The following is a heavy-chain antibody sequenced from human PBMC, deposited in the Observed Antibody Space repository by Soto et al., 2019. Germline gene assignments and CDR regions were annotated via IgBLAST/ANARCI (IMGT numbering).Heavy chain of an antibody. CDR2: ISAYNGNT. CDR1: GYTFTSYG. Sequence: QVQLVQSGAEVKKPGASVKVSCKASGYTFTSYGISWVRQAPGQGLEWMGWISAYNGNTNYAQKRQGRVTMTTDTPTSRADIELRSLRPDDTAVYYCARDSPPVDYWGRGTLVTVSA. J-gene: IGHJ4*02. V-gene: IGHV1-18*01. CDR3: ARDSPPVDY.